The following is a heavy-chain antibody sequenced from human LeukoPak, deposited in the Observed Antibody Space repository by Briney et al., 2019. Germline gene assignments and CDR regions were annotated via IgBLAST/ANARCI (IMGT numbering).Heavy chain of an antibody. CDR1: GGSIRGSYYY. V-gene: IGHV4-39*07. Sequence: SETLSLTCTVSGGSIRGSYYYWGWIRQPPGKGLEWIGSIYDSGSTYYNPSLKSRVTISVDTSKNQFSLKLSSVTAADTAVYYCASNRKWLRFLYYWGQGTLVTVSS. CDR3: ASNRKWLRFLYY. J-gene: IGHJ4*02. D-gene: IGHD5-12*01. CDR2: IYDSGST.